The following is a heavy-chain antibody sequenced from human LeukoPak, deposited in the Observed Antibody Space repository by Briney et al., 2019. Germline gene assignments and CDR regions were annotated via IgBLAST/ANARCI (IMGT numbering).Heavy chain of an antibody. CDR2: IKQDGSDK. CDR1: GFTFSTYW. J-gene: IGHJ4*02. V-gene: IGHV3-7*01. Sequence: QPGGSLRLSCAASGFTFSTYWMSWVRQAPGKGLEWVANIKQDGSDKYYVDSVKGRFTISRDNAKNSLFLQMHSLRAEDTAVYYCARVRCSSNSCFPDYWGQGTLVTVSS. D-gene: IGHD2-2*01. CDR3: ARVRCSSNSCFPDY.